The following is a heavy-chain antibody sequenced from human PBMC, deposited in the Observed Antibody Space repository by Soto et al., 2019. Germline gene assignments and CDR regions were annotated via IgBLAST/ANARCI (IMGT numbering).Heavy chain of an antibody. V-gene: IGHV3-64*01. J-gene: IGHJ4*02. D-gene: IGHD5-12*01. CDR3: ARDRGGYSGYTFAY. Sequence: EVQLVESGGGLVQPGGSLRLSCAASGFTFSSYAMHWVRQAPGKGLEYVSAISSNGGSTYYANSVKGRFTISRDNSKNTLYLQMGSLRAEAMAVYYFARDRGGYSGYTFAYWGQGTLVTVSS. CDR2: ISSNGGST. CDR1: GFTFSSYA.